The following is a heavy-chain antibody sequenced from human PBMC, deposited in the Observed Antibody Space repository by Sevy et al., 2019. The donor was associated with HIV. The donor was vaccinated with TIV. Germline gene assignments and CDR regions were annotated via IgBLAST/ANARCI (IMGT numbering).Heavy chain of an antibody. CDR3: AREDIVVVPAARGGSHYYYYGMDV. CDR2: ISSSSSTI. J-gene: IGHJ6*02. CDR1: GFTFSDYY. Sequence: GGSLRLSCAASGFTFSDYYMSRIRQAPRKGLEWVSYISSSSSTIYYADSVKGRFTISRDNAKNSLYLQMNSLRAEDTAVYYCAREDIVVVPAARGGSHYYYYGMDVWGQGTTVTVSS. V-gene: IGHV3-11*01. D-gene: IGHD2-2*01.